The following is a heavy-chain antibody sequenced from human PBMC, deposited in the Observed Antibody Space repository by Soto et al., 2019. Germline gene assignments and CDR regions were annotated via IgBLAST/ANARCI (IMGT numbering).Heavy chain of an antibody. D-gene: IGHD3-10*01. CDR2: IIPIFGTA. V-gene: IGHV1-69*06. CDR1: GGTFSSYA. Sequence: SVKVSCKATGGTFSSYAISWVRQAPGQGLEWMGGIIPIFGTANYAQKFQGRVTITADKSTSTAYMELSSLRSEDTAVYYCARDGSAWFGELLGGMDVWGQGTTVTVSS. J-gene: IGHJ6*02. CDR3: ARDGSAWFGELLGGMDV.